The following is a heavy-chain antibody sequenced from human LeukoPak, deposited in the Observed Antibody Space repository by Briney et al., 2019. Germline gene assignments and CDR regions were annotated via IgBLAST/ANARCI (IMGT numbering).Heavy chain of an antibody. V-gene: IGHV3-30*18. CDR2: ISYDGSNK. CDR3: AKRATLTDFDY. J-gene: IGHJ4*02. Sequence: PGRSLRLSCAASGFTFSSYGMHWVRQAPGKGLEWVAVISYDGSNKYYADSVKGRSTISRDNSKNTLYLQMNSLRAEDTAVYYCAKRATLTDFDYWGQGTLVTVSS. CDR1: GFTFSSYG. D-gene: IGHD2/OR15-2a*01.